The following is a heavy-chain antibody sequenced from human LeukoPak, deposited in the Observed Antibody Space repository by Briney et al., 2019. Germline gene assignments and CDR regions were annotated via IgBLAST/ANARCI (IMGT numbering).Heavy chain of an antibody. CDR3: AILIGSAAFYDAFDI. Sequence: ASVKVSCKASGGTFSSYAISWVRQAPGQGLEWMGGIIPIFGTANYAQKFQGRVTITADESTSTAYMELSSLRSEDTAVYYCAILIGSAAFYDAFDIWGQGTMVTVSS. CDR2: IIPIFGTA. V-gene: IGHV1-69*13. CDR1: GGTFSSYA. J-gene: IGHJ3*02. D-gene: IGHD2-2*01.